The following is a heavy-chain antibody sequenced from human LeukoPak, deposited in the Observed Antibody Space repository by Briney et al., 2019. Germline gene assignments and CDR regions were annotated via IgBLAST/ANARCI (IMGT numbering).Heavy chain of an antibody. CDR1: GYTFTGYY. Sequence: ASVKVSCKAAGYTFTGYYMYWVRQAPGKGLEWMGWINPNSGGTDYAQKFQGRVTMTRDTSISTAYMELSRLRSDDTAVYYCARRAYDSTPYSLYYFDYWGQGTLVTVSS. D-gene: IGHD3-22*01. V-gene: IGHV1-2*02. CDR3: ARRAYDSTPYSLYYFDY. CDR2: INPNSGGT. J-gene: IGHJ4*02.